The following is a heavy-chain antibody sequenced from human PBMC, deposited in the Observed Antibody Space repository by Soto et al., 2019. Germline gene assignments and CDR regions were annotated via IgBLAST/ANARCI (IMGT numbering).Heavy chain of an antibody. Sequence: GGSLRLSCAASGFNFSSYAMHWVRQAPGKGLEYVSAISRIGSSTYYADSVKGRFTISRDNSKNTLYLQMNSLRAEDTAVYFCAKGSSGLRFLEWLSPHDYWGQGTLVTVSS. J-gene: IGHJ4*02. CDR3: AKGSSGLRFLEWLSPHDY. CDR2: ISRIGSST. CDR1: GFNFSSYA. D-gene: IGHD3-3*01. V-gene: IGHV3-64*04.